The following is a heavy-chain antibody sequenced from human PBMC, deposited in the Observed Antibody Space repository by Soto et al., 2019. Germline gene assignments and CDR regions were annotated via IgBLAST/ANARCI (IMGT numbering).Heavy chain of an antibody. CDR3: ARHNGPLYIGYYYDMDV. J-gene: IGHJ6*04. CDR2: IYYSGYT. Sequence: SETLSLTCTVSGVSISSSSYYWGWIRQPPGKGLEWIGSIYYSGYTYYNPSLKSRVTISVDTSKNQFSLKLSSVTAADTAVYYCARHNGPLYIGYYYDMDVWGKGTTVT. D-gene: IGHD4-4*01. V-gene: IGHV4-39*01. CDR1: GVSISSSSYY.